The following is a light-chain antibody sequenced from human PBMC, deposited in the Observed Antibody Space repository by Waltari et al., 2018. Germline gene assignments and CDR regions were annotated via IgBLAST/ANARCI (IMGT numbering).Light chain of an antibody. Sequence: DIQMTQSPSSLSASVGDTVTITCQASQDIINYLNWYQQKPGKAPKLLIYDASNLETGVPSRFSGSGSGTGFTFTISRLQPEDIATYYCQQYDNLPLTFGGGTKVEIK. V-gene: IGKV1-33*01. CDR3: QQYDNLPLT. J-gene: IGKJ4*01. CDR2: DAS. CDR1: QDIINY.